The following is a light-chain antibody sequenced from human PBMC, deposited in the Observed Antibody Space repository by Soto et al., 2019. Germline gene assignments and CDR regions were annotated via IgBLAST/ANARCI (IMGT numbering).Light chain of an antibody. CDR3: SSYTSSSTLVV. CDR1: SSDVGGYNY. CDR2: EVS. V-gene: IGLV2-14*01. Sequence: QSALTQPASVSGSPGQSITIYCTGTSSDVGGYNYVSWYQQHPGKAPKLMIYEVSNRPSGVSNRFSGSKSGNTASLNISGLQAEDEADYYCSSYTSSSTLVVFGGGTKLTVL. J-gene: IGLJ2*01.